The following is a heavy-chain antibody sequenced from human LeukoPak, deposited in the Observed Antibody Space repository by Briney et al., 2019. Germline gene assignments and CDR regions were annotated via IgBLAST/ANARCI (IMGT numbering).Heavy chain of an antibody. V-gene: IGHV1-69*06. CDR1: GGTFSSYA. CDR2: IIPIFGTA. D-gene: IGHD2-2*01. CDR3: ARGGDIVVVPAAERGWFDP. J-gene: IGHJ5*02. Sequence: ASVKVSCKASGGTFSSYAISWVRQAPGQGLEWMGGIIPIFGTANYAQKFQGRVTITADKSTSTAYMELSSLRSEDTAVYYCARGGDIVVVPAAERGWFDPWGQGTLVTVSS.